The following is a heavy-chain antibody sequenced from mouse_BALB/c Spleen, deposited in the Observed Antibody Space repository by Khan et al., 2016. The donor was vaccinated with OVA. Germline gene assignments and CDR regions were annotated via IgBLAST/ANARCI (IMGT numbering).Heavy chain of an antibody. CDR2: ISYSGST. CDR3: ATYDYYYDGALAY. V-gene: IGHV3-8*02. D-gene: IGHD2-4*01. J-gene: IGHJ3*01. Sequence: EVQLLESGPSLVKPSQTLSLSCSASGYTFTSGYWNWIRKFPGNKLEYMGYISYSGSTYYNPSLKSRISITRDTSKNQYYLQLNSVTTEDTAASYGATYDYYYDGALAYWGQGTLVTVSA. CDR1: GYTFTSGY.